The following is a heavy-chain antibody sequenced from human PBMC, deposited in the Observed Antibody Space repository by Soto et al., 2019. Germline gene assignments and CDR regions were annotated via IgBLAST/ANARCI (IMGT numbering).Heavy chain of an antibody. J-gene: IGHJ6*02. CDR1: GGTFSRYS. V-gene: IGHV1-69*08. D-gene: IGHD2-2*01. CDR2: VIPIFAIA. Sequence: QVQLVQSGAEVKKPGSSVKVSCKASGGTFSRYSITWVRQAPGHGLECVGRVIPIFAIASYAQKFQGRVTITADESTSTDYMELSSLRSDDTAVYYCAREDRDRETGLVPAAIDGMDVWGQGTTVTVSS. CDR3: AREDRDRETGLVPAAIDGMDV.